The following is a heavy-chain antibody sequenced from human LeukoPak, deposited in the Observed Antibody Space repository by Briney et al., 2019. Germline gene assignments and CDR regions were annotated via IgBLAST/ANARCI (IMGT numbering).Heavy chain of an antibody. CDR3: AKVGYSSGWSSGYYYYYGMDV. CDR2: ISGSGGST. V-gene: IGHV3-23*01. CDR1: GFTFSSYA. J-gene: IGHJ6*04. Sequence: PGGPLRLSCAASGFTFSSYAMSWVRQAPGKGLEWVSAISGSGGSTYYADSVKGRFTISRDNSKNTLYLQMNSLRAEDTAVYYCAKVGYSSGWSSGYYYYYGMDVWGKGTTVTVSS. D-gene: IGHD6-19*01.